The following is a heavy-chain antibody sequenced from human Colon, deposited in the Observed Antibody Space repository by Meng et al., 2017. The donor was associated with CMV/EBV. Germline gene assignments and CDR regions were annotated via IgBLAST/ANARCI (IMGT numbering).Heavy chain of an antibody. CDR3: AKDPRSGISQRVGMDV. J-gene: IGHJ6*02. CDR1: GFTFTNAW. D-gene: IGHD3-10*01. V-gene: IGHV3-33*06. CDR2: IWDDGSNK. Sequence: GGSLRLSCAASGFTFTNAWLTWVRQAPGKGRGWVAVIWDDGSNKYYADSVKGRFTISRDNSKNTLYLQMNSLRAEDTAVYYCAKDPRSGISQRVGMDVWGQGTTVTVSS.